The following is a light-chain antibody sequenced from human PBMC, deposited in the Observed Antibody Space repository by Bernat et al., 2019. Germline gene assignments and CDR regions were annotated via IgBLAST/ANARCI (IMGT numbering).Light chain of an antibody. CDR2: SND. CDR1: TSNIASNT. CDR3: AAWDDRLLACV. V-gene: IGLV1-44*01. J-gene: IGLJ3*02. Sequence: QSVLTQPPSVSGAPGQTITISCSGRTSNIASNTANWYQQVPGRAPKLLIYSNDLRPSGVPARFSGSQFGASASLAISGLQSEDEADYFCAAWDDRLLACVFGGGTKLTVL.